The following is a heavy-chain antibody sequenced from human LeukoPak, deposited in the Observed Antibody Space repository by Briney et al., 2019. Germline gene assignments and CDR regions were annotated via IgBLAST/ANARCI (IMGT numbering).Heavy chain of an antibody. J-gene: IGHJ6*03. Sequence: ASVKVSCKASGYTFTSYDINWERQATGQGLEWMGWMNPNSGNTGYAQKFQGRVTMTRNTSISTAYMELSSLRSEDTAVYYCARGIRGAKGKGYYYYYYMDVWGKGTTVTVSS. V-gene: IGHV1-8*01. CDR2: MNPNSGNT. D-gene: IGHD3-16*01. CDR1: GYTFTSYD. CDR3: ARGIRGAKGKGYYYYYYMDV.